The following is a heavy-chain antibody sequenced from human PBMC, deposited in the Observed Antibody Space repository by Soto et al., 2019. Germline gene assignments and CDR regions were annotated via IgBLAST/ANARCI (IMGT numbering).Heavy chain of an antibody. D-gene: IGHD6-13*01. J-gene: IGHJ6*02. Sequence: GGSLRLSCAASGFTFSDYYMSWIRQAPGKGLEWVSYISSSGSTIYYADSVKGRFTISRDNAKNSLYLQMNSLRAEDTAVYYCARQYSSSWKYYYYGMDVWGQGTTVTVSS. V-gene: IGHV3-11*01. CDR3: ARQYSSSWKYYYYGMDV. CDR2: ISSSGSTI. CDR1: GFTFSDYY.